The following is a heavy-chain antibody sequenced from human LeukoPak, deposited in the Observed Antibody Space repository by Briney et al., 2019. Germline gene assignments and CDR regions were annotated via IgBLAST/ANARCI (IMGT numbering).Heavy chain of an antibody. D-gene: IGHD2-21*02. V-gene: IGHV3-23*01. CDR3: AKDGIGCGGDCYSDY. J-gene: IGHJ4*02. CDR2: ISSNSANI. CDR1: GFTFDTYG. Sequence: GGSLRLSCAASGFTFDTYGMSWVRQPPGKGLEWVSAISSNSANIYYADSVKGRFTISRDNSKSTLYLQMNSLRAEDTAVYYCAKDGIGCGGDCYSDYWGQGTLVTVSS.